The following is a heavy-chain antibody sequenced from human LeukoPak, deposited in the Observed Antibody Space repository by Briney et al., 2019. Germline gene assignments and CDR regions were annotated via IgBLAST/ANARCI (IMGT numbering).Heavy chain of an antibody. D-gene: IGHD2-8*01. J-gene: IGHJ3*02. V-gene: IGHV1-69*13. Sequence: GASVKVSCKASGGTFSSYAISWVRQAPGQGLEWMGGIIPIFGTANYAQKFQGRVTITADESTSTAYMELSSLRSEDTAVYYCARERGYCTNGVCYFPGWDAFDIWGQGTMVTVSS. CDR2: IIPIFGTA. CDR3: ARERGYCTNGVCYFPGWDAFDI. CDR1: GGTFSSYA.